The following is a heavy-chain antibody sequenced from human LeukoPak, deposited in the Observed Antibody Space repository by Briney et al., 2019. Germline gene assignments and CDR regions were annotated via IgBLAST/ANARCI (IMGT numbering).Heavy chain of an antibody. CDR1: GYSFTSYW. CDR3: ARPVAARDYYFDY. J-gene: IGHJ4*02. V-gene: IGHV5-51*01. Sequence: GESLKISCKGSGYSFTSYWIVWVGQMPGKGLEWMGIIYPGDSDTRYSPSFQGQVTISADKSISTAYLQWSSLKASDTAMYYCARPVAARDYYFDYWGQGTLVTVSS. D-gene: IGHD6-6*01. CDR2: IYPGDSDT.